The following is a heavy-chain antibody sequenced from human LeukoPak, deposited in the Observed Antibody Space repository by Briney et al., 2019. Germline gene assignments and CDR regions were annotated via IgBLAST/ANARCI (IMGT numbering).Heavy chain of an antibody. CDR2: ISGSGGST. V-gene: IGHV3-23*01. D-gene: IGHD6-13*01. CDR3: AKSTIALSWRASHYYMDV. CDR1: GFTFSSYA. J-gene: IGHJ6*03. Sequence: PGGSLRLSCAASGFTFSSYAMSWVRQAPGKGLEWVSAISGSGGSTYYADSVKGRFTISRDNSKNTLYLQMNSLRAEDTAVYYCAKSTIALSWRASHYYMDVWGKGTTVTVSS.